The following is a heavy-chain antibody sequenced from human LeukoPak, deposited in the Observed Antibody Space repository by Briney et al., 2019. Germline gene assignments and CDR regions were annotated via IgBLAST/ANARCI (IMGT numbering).Heavy chain of an antibody. CDR2: ISAYNGNT. D-gene: IGHD2-2*01. CDR1: GYTFTSYG. V-gene: IGHV1-18*01. CDR3: ARDLPVVVPAGGFDP. Sequence: ASVKVSCKASGYTFTSYGISWVRQAPGQGLEWMGWISAYNGNTNYAQKLQGRVTMTRNTSISTAYMELSSLRSEDTAVYYCARDLPVVVPAGGFDPWGQGTLVTVSS. J-gene: IGHJ5*02.